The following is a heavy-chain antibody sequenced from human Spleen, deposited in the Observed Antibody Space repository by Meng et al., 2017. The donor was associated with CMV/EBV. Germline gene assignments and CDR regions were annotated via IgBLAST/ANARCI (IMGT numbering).Heavy chain of an antibody. Sequence: GGSLRLSCAASGFTFSSYGMHWVRQAPGKGLEWVAFIWYDGSNKYYADSVKGRFTISRDNSKNTLYLQMNSLRAEDTAVYYCANMVIQSKGYWGQGTLVTVSS. J-gene: IGHJ4*02. CDR3: ANMVIQSKGY. V-gene: IGHV3-30*02. D-gene: IGHD2/OR15-2a*01. CDR2: IWYDGSNK. CDR1: GFTFSSYG.